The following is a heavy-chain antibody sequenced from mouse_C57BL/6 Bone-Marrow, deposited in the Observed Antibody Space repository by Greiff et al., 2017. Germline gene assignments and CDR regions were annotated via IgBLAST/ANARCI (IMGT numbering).Heavy chain of an antibody. Sequence: VQLQQSGAELVRPGASVTLSCKASGYTFTDYEMHWVKQTPVHGLEWIGAIDPETGGTAYNQKFKGKAILTADKSSSTAYMELRSLTSDDSAVYYCTRKCYYDGSSFAYGGQGTLVTVSA. D-gene: IGHD1-1*01. J-gene: IGHJ3*01. CDR1: GYTFTDYE. CDR2: IDPETGGT. V-gene: IGHV1-15*01. CDR3: TRKCYYDGSSFAY.